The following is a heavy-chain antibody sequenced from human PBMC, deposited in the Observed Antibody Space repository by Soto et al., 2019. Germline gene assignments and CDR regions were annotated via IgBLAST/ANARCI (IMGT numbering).Heavy chain of an antibody. CDR2: MNPKSGGT. Sequence: QVQLVQSGADVKKPGASVKVSCKTSGYTFSGYFMHWLRQAPGQGLEWMGWMNPKSGGTDYAQNFQGRVSMTWATSISTAYMELSRLSSDDTAIYYSARGYYSSSWRVVDYWGQGTLVTVSS. J-gene: IGHJ4*02. D-gene: IGHD6-13*01. V-gene: IGHV1-2*02. CDR3: ARGYYSSSWRVVDY. CDR1: GYTFSGYF.